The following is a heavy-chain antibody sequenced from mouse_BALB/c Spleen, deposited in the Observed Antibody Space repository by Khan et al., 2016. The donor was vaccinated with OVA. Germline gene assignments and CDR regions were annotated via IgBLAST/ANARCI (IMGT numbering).Heavy chain of an antibody. CDR2: IWGGGGT. CDR3: ARAYYRYDGYYAMDY. CDR1: GFSLSRYN. Sequence: VQRVESGPGLVAPSQSLSITCTVSGFSLSRYNIHWVRQPPGKGLEWLGMIWGGGGTDYNSTLKIRLSISKDNSKSQVFLKMNSLHTDDTSIDYCARAYYRYDGYYAMDYWGQGTSVTVSS. J-gene: IGHJ4*01. V-gene: IGHV2-6-4*01. D-gene: IGHD2-14*01.